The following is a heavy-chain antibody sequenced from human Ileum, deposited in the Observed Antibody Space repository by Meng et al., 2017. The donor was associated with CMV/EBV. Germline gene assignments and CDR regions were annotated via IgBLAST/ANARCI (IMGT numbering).Heavy chain of an antibody. J-gene: IGHJ4*02. Sequence: EVQVVESGGXLVRPGGCVRLSCAGSGFSFNSYSMTWVRQAPGKGLEWVASISSSGAYIYYADSMKGRFIISRDNAKNSVFLQMNSLRVEDTAMYYCTREGRGYYPDYWGQGTLVTVSS. CDR3: TREGRGYYPDY. D-gene: IGHD3-22*01. CDR2: ISSSGAYI. CDR1: GFSFNSYS. V-gene: IGHV3-21*02.